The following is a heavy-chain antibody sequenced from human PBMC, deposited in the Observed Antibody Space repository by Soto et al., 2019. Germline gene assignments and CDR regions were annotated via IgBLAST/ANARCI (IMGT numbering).Heavy chain of an antibody. V-gene: IGHV1-8*01. J-gene: IGHJ6*02. Sequence: QVQLVQSGAEVKKPGASVKVSCKASGYTFTSYDINWVRQATGQGLEWMGWMNPNSGNTGYAQKFQGRVTMTRNTAISTANMELSSLMYEDTAVYYCATGALGYSSGLAEYYSDYGMAVWGQGTTVTVSS. CDR3: ATGALGYSSGLAEYYSDYGMAV. CDR2: MNPNSGNT. D-gene: IGHD5-18*01. CDR1: GYTFTSYD.